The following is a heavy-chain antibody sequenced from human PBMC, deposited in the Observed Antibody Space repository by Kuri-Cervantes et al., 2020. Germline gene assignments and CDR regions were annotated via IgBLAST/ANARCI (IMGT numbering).Heavy chain of an antibody. CDR1: GGSFSDYY. Sequence: SETLSLTCAVYGGSFSDYYWSWIRQSPGKGLEWIGEINHSGSPNYNPSLKSRVTISVDTSKKQFSLKVSAVTAADTAVYYCARSEAVVITFYYYYYMDVWGKGTTVTVSS. V-gene: IGHV4-34*01. J-gene: IGHJ6*03. D-gene: IGHD3-22*01. CDR2: INHSGSP. CDR3: ARSEAVVITFYYYYYMDV.